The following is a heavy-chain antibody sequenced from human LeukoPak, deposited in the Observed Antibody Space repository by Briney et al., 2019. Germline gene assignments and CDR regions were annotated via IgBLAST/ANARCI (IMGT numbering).Heavy chain of an antibody. D-gene: IGHD3-10*01. Sequence: ASVKVSCKTSGYTFTSYGVSWVRQAPGQGLEWMGWIGTHNGNTNYAQKFQGRVIMTTDTSTSTAYMELRSLRSDDTAVYYCARDHNKGGPLHMVRGRFYGYWGQGTLVTVSS. CDR2: IGTHNGNT. J-gene: IGHJ4*02. V-gene: IGHV1-18*01. CDR1: GYTFTSYG. CDR3: ARDHNKGGPLHMVRGRFYGY.